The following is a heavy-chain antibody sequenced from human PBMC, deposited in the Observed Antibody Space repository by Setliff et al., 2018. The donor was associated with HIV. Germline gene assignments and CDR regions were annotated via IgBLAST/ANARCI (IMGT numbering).Heavy chain of an antibody. V-gene: IGHV1-2*02. D-gene: IGHD3-3*01. CDR3: ARGRTNYHFRSGYPVDALDI. Sequence: VASVKVSCKASGYTFTGYYVHWVRQAPGQGLEWMGWINPQSGGTHFAQKFEGRVTMTMDTSISTDYMELKTLRSDDTAVYYCARGRTNYHFRSGYPVDALDIWGQGTMVT. J-gene: IGHJ3*02. CDR2: INPQSGGT. CDR1: GYTFTGYY.